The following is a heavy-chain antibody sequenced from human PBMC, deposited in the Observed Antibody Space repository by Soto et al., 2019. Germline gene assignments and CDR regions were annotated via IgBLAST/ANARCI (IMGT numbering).Heavy chain of an antibody. J-gene: IGHJ4*02. D-gene: IGHD1-26*01. CDR2: IYHSGSS. V-gene: IGHV4-4*02. Sequence: SETLSLTCAVSADSINNNNWWSWVRQPPGTGLEWIGEIYHSGSSNYNPSLKSRVTISVDKSRNQFSLKLTSVTAADTAVYYCARVVMGAIGHFDYWGQGTLVT. CDR1: ADSINNNNW. CDR3: ARVVMGAIGHFDY.